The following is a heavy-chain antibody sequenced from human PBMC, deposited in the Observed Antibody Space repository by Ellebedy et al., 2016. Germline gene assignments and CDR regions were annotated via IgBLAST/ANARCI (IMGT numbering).Heavy chain of an antibody. CDR3: YYGHYSGY. V-gene: IGHV3-23*01. D-gene: IGHD4-17*01. J-gene: IGHJ4*02. CDR1: GLNFNTFF. Sequence: GESLKISXTAPGLNFNTFFMSWVRQAPGGGLEWISTISGDGDTTFSADSVKGRFTISRDNSRNTLYLQMDSLRAADTAVYYCYYGHYSGYWGQGTLVTVSS. CDR2: ISGDGDTT.